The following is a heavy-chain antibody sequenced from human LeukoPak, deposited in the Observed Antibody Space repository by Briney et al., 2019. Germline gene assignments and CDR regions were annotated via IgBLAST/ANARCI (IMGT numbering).Heavy chain of an antibody. CDR2: MNPNSGNT. Sequence: GASEKVSCKASGYTFTSYDINWVRQATGQGLEWMGWMNPNSGNTGYAQKFQGRVTMTRNTSISTAYMELSSLRSEDTAVYYCARGPYSGYDWAKPGMDVWGQGTTVTVSS. D-gene: IGHD5-12*01. CDR3: ARGPYSGYDWAKPGMDV. CDR1: GYTFTSYD. V-gene: IGHV1-8*01. J-gene: IGHJ6*02.